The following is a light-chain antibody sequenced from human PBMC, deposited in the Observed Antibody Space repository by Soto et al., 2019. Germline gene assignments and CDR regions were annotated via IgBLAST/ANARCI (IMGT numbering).Light chain of an antibody. V-gene: IGKV3-15*01. Sequence: ETVLTQSPATLSVSPGERATFSCKASQSVTTNLAWYQQKPGQVPRLLIYGAFTRATGIPARFSGSWSGTEFTLSISSLQSEDFAIYHCQQYHSWPHTFGQGTKLEIK. CDR1: QSVTTN. CDR3: QQYHSWPHT. CDR2: GAF. J-gene: IGKJ2*01.